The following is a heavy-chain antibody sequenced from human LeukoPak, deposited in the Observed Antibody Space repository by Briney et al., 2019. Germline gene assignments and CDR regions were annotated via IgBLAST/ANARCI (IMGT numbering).Heavy chain of an antibody. J-gene: IGHJ4*02. CDR3: ARGYFDSSGEFDY. CDR1: GFTFSSNH. CDR2: IYSGGST. Sequence: GGSLRLSCAASGFTFSSNHMSWVRQAPGKGLEWVSIIYSGGSTYYADSVKDRFTISRDNSKNTLYLQMNSLRAVDTAMYYCARGYFDSSGEFDYWGQGTLVTVSS. D-gene: IGHD3-22*01. V-gene: IGHV3-66*01.